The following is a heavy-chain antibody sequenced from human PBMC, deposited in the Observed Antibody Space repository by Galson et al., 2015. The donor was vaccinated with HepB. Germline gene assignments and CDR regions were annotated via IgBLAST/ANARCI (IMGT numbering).Heavy chain of an antibody. J-gene: IGHJ4*02. Sequence: SLRLSCAASGFTFSSYGMHWVRQAPGKGLEWVAVISYDGSNKYYADSVKGRFTISRDNSKNTLYLQMNSLRAEDTAVYYCAIAGELLGVDYWGQGTLVTVSS. CDR1: GFTFSSYG. CDR2: ISYDGSNK. D-gene: IGHD1-26*01. CDR3: AIAGELLGVDY. V-gene: IGHV3-30*03.